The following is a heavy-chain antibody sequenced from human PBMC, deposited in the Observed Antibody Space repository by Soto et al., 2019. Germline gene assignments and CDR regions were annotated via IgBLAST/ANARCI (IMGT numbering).Heavy chain of an antibody. CDR3: AKDSYYYDSSGYFDY. CDR2: ISYDGSNK. CDR1: GFTFSSYG. D-gene: IGHD3-22*01. J-gene: IGHJ4*02. Sequence: GGSLRLSCAASGFTFSSYGMHWVRQAPGKGLEWVAVISYDGSNKYYADSVKGRFTISRDNSKNTLYLQMNSLRAEDTAVYYCAKDSYYYDSSGYFDYWGQGTLVTVSS. V-gene: IGHV3-30*18.